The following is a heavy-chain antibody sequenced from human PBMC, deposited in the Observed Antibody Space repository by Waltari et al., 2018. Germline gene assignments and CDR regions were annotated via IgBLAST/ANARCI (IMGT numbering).Heavy chain of an antibody. Sequence: QVQLQPWGAGLLKPSETLSLTCAVYGGSFSGYYWSWIRQPPGKELEWIGEINHSGSTNYNPSLKSRVTISVDTSKNQFSLKLSSVTAADTAVYYCARDCSSTSCYGDWGQGTLVTVSS. CDR1: GGSFSGYY. CDR2: INHSGST. J-gene: IGHJ4*02. D-gene: IGHD2-2*01. CDR3: ARDCSSTSCYGD. V-gene: IGHV4-34*01.